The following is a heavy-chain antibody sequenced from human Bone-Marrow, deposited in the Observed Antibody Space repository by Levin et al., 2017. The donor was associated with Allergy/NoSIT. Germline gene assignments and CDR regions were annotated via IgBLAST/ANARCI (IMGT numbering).Heavy chain of an antibody. D-gene: IGHD3-22*01. Sequence: SETLSLTCSVSXXXXXXDXXXXXXXXXXPGKGLEWIGYISYSGSTNYNPSLRGRVTISVDTSKNQVSLKLSSVTTTDTAVYYCASPEVLLRRSSGYYWTFYYWGLGNLVTVSS. CDR1: XXXXXXDXXX. CDR2: ISYSGST. V-gene: IGHV4-61*01. J-gene: IGHJ4*02. CDR3: ASPEVLLRRSSGYYWTFYY.